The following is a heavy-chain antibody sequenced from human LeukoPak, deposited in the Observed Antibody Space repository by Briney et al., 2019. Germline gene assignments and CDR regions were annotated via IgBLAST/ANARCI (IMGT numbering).Heavy chain of an antibody. J-gene: IGHJ4*02. CDR3: ASDPYYYGSGSYYNLVY. CDR2: INPNSGGT. Sequence: ASVKVSCKASGYTFTGYYMHWVRQAPGQGLEWMGWINPNSGGTNYAQKFQGRVTTTRDTSISTAYMELSRLRSDDTAVYYCASDPYYYGSGSYYNLVYWGQGTLVTVSS. D-gene: IGHD3-10*01. V-gene: IGHV1-2*02. CDR1: GYTFTGYY.